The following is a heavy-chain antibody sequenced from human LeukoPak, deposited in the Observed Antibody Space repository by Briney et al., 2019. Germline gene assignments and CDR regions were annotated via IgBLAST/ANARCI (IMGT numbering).Heavy chain of an antibody. CDR2: IKSKADGGTT. D-gene: IGHD3-10*01. CDR3: TTDVSPPRYYGSGSLPPGFDY. CDR1: GFTFSYVW. V-gene: IGHV3-15*01. J-gene: IGHJ4*02. Sequence: PGGSLRLSCAASGFTFSYVWMSWVRQAPGKGLEWVGRIKSKADGGTTDYAAPVKGRFTISRDDSKNTLYLQMNSLKTEDTAVYYCTTDVSPPRYYGSGSLPPGFDYWGQGTLVTVSS.